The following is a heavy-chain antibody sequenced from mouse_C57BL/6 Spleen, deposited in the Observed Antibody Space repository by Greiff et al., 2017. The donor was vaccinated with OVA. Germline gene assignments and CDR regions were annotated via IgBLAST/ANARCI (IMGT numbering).Heavy chain of an antibody. CDR1: GYTFTSYW. D-gene: IGHD3-3*01. Sequence: QVQLQQPGAELVMPGASVKLSCKASGYTFTSYWMHWVKQRPGQGLEWIGEIDPSDSSTNYTQKFKGKSTLTVDKSSSTAYMQLSSPTSEDAAVYYCARRGDEDAMDYWGQGTSVTVSS. V-gene: IGHV1-69*01. CDR2: IDPSDSST. CDR3: ARRGDEDAMDY. J-gene: IGHJ4*01.